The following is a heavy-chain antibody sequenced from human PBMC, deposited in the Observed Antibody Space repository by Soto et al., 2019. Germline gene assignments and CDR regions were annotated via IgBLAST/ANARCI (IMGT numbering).Heavy chain of an antibody. CDR2: ISAYNGNT. D-gene: IGHD6-13*01. Sequence: ASVKVSCKASGYTFTSYGISWVRQAPGQGLEWMGWISAYNGNTNYAQKLQGRVTMTTETSTSTAYMERRSLRTYDTAVYYCARGLTSIWTFDYRGQGTLVTVSS. CDR1: GYTFTSYG. CDR3: ARGLTSIWTFDY. V-gene: IGHV1-18*01. J-gene: IGHJ4*02.